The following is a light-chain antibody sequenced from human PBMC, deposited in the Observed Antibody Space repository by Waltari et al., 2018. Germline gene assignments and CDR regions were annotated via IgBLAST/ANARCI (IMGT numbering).Light chain of an antibody. CDR1: QSVLYRSSNRNY. Sequence: DIVMTQSPDSLAVSRGERATINCKSSQSVLYRSSNRNYLAWYQQKSGQPPKLNINWASTRESGVPDRFSGSGSGTDFTLTISSLQAEDVAVYYCQQYYDTPQTFGQGTKVEVK. CDR2: WAS. CDR3: QQYYDTPQT. V-gene: IGKV4-1*01. J-gene: IGKJ1*01.